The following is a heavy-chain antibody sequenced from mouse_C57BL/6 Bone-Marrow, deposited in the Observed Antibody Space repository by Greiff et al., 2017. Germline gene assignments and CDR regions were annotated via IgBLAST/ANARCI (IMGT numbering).Heavy chain of an antibody. J-gene: IGHJ4*01. CDR2: IYPGGGDT. D-gene: IGHD5-5*01. Sequence: VKLVESGPELVKPGASVKISCKASGYAFSSSWMNWVKQRPGQGLEWIGRIYPGGGDTNYNGKFKGKATLTADKSSSTAYMQLSSLTSEDSAVYFCARSYLYYAMDYWGQGTSVTVSS. CDR3: ARSYLYYAMDY. V-gene: IGHV1-82*01. CDR1: GYAFSSSW.